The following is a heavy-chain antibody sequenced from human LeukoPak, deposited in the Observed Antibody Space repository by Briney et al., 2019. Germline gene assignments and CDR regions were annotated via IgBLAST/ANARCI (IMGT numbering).Heavy chain of an antibody. CDR3: ARVYGDSTGVDY. V-gene: IGHV4-61*02. Sequence: PSETLSLTCTVSGGSISSGSYYWSWIRQPAGKGLEWIGRIYTSGSTNYNPSLKSRVTISLDTSKNQFSLKLSSVTAADTAVYYCARVYGDSTGVDYWGQGTLVTVSS. CDR2: IYTSGST. J-gene: IGHJ4*02. D-gene: IGHD4-17*01. CDR1: GGSISSGSYY.